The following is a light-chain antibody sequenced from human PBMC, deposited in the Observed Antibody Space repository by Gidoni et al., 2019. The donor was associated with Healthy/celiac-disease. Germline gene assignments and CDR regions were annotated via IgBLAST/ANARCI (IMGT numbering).Light chain of an antibody. CDR2: DAS. V-gene: IGKV1-33*01. Sequence: DIQMTQSPSSLSASVGDRVTITCQASQDISNYLNWYQQKPGKAPKLLIYDASNLETGVPSSFSGSGSGTDFTFTISSLQPEDIATYYCPQYDNLPITFGQGTRLEIK. J-gene: IGKJ5*01. CDR3: PQYDNLPIT. CDR1: QDISNY.